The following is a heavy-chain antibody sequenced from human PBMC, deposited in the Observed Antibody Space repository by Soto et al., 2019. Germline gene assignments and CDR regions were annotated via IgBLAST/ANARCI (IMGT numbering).Heavy chain of an antibody. V-gene: IGHV3-73*01. J-gene: IGHJ4*02. CDR2: IRSKANSHAT. CDR1: GLTFSGSA. Sequence: PGGSLRLSCAASGLTFSGSAMHWVRQASGKGLEWVGRIRSKANSHATAYAASVKGRFTISRDDSKNTAYLQMNSLKTEDTAVYYCTRHSTRGVTSPDFDYWGQGTLVTVSS. D-gene: IGHD4-4*01. CDR3: TRHSTRGVTSPDFDY.